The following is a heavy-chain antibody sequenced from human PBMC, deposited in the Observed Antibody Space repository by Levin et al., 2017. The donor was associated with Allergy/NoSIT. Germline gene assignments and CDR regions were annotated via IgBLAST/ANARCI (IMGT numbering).Heavy chain of an antibody. J-gene: IGHJ5*02. V-gene: IGHV3-48*04. Sequence: GGSLRLSCAASGFTFSSYSMNWVRQAPGKGLEWVSYISSSSSTIYYADSVKGRFTISRDNAKNSLYLQMNSLRAEDTAVYYCARDRAGWFDPWGQGTLVTVSS. CDR2: ISSSSSTI. D-gene: IGHD3-10*01. CDR1: GFTFSSYS. CDR3: ARDRAGWFDP.